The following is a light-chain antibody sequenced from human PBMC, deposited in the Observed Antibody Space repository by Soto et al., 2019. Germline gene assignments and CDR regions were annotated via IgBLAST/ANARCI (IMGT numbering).Light chain of an antibody. Sequence: QSVLTQPPSASGTPGQRVTISCSGSSSNIGSNTVNWYQQLPGTAPKLLIYSNNERPSGVPDRFSGSKSGTSASLAISGLQSEDEAVYHCAACDGTLKAWVFGGGTKVTVL. CDR1: SSNIGSNT. CDR2: SNN. CDR3: AACDGTLKAWV. J-gene: IGLJ3*02. V-gene: IGLV1-44*01.